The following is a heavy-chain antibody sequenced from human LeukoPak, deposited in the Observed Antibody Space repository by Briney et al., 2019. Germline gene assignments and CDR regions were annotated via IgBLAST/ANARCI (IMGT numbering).Heavy chain of an antibody. CDR1: GFTFSTYS. V-gene: IGHV3-48*01. CDR2: TSSSSSTI. J-gene: IGHJ4*02. CDR3: ARGSTYYDSSGQVPFDY. Sequence: GGSLRLSCAASGFTFSTYSMNWVRQAPGKGLEWVSYTSSSSSTIYYADSVKGRFTISRDNAKNSLYLQMNSLRAEDTAVYYCARGSTYYDSSGQVPFDYWGQGTLVTVSS. D-gene: IGHD3-22*01.